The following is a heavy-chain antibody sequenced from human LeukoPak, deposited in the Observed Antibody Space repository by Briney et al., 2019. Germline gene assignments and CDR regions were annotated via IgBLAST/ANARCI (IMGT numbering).Heavy chain of an antibody. CDR1: GFTFSSYA. V-gene: IGHV3-23*01. J-gene: IGHJ4*02. D-gene: IGHD3-10*01. Sequence: GGSLRLSCAASGFTFSSYAMSWVRQAPGKGLEWVSAISGGGGSTYYADSVKGRFTISRDNSKNTLYLQMNSLRAEDTAVYYCAKEFGSGSYTLYYFDYWGQGTLVTVSS. CDR2: ISGGGGST. CDR3: AKEFGSGSYTLYYFDY.